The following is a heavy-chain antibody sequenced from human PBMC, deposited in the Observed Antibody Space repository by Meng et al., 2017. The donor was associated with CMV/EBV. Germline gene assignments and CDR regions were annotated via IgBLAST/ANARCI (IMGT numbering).Heavy chain of an antibody. CDR3: ARDSADSSGYYYGYYYYGMDV. CDR2: IIPIFGTA. V-gene: IGHV1-69*05. Sequence: SVTVSCKASGVTFSSYAISWVRQAPGQGLEWMGGIIPIFGTANYAQKFQGRVTITTDESTSTAYMELSSLRSEDTAVYYCARDSADSSGYYYGYYYYGMDVWGQGTTVTVSS. D-gene: IGHD3-22*01. CDR1: GVTFSSYA. J-gene: IGHJ6*02.